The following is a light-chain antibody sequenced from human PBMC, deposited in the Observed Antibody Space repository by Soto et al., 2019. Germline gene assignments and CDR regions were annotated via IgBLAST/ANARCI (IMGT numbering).Light chain of an antibody. CDR3: QQYNSYS. Sequence: DIQITQSRSTLPSWGVDVVTITCRASQSISNWLAWYQQKPGTAPKVLIYHASNLQSGVPSRFSGSGSGTEFTLTISSLQPDDFATYYCQQYNSYSFGQGTKVDIK. CDR2: HAS. V-gene: IGKV1-5*01. CDR1: QSISNW. J-gene: IGKJ1*01.